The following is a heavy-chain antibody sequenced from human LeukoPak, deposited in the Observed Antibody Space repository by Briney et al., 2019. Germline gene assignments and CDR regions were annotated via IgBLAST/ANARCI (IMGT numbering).Heavy chain of an antibody. CDR2: IHYGGSI. Sequence: KPSETLSLTCSVSGGSISSASFYGGWIRQPPGKRLEWIATIHYGGSIYYNPSFKSRVTLSVDTSKNQFSLKLSSVTAADTAVYYCARVVVPGYFDFWGQGTLVTVSS. V-gene: IGHV4-39*07. J-gene: IGHJ4*02. CDR1: GGSISSASFY. CDR3: ARVVVPGYFDF.